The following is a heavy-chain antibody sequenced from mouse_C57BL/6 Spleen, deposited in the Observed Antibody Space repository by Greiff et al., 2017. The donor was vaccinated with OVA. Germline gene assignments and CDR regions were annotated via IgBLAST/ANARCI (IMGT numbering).Heavy chain of an antibody. CDR2: INPGSGGT. Sequence: VQLQQSGAELVRPGTSVKVSCKASGYAFTNYLIEWVKQRPGQGLEWIGVINPGSGGTNYNEKVKGKATLTADKPSSTAYMQLSSLTSEDAAVYFCASHYGSSYEAYWGQGTLVTVSA. J-gene: IGHJ3*01. CDR3: ASHYGSSYEAY. CDR1: GYAFTNYL. V-gene: IGHV1-54*01. D-gene: IGHD1-1*01.